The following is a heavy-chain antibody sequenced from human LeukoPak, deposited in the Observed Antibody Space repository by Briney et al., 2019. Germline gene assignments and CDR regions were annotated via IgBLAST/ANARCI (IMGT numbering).Heavy chain of an antibody. CDR3: ARALRLWFGELLDAFDI. D-gene: IGHD3-10*01. V-gene: IGHV4-39*07. CDR1: GGSISSSSYY. J-gene: IGHJ3*02. CDR2: IYYSGST. Sequence: SETLSLTCTVSGGSISSSSYYWGWIRQPPGKGLEWIGSIYYSGSTYYNPSLKSRVTISVDTSKNQFSLKLSSVTAADTAVYYCARALRLWFGELLDAFDIWGQGTMVTVSS.